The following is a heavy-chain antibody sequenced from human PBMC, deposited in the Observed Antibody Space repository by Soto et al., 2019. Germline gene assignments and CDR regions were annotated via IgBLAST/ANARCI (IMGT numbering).Heavy chain of an antibody. Sequence: PSETLSLTCTVSGGFISGGGYFWTWSRQPPGKGLEWIGYMYHSGSPLYNPSLKSRATISIDLSKNQFSLNLSSVTAADTAVYYCAREGPKWYFEIDPWGPGTRVTVSS. CDR2: MYHSGSP. CDR3: AREGPKWYFEIDP. D-gene: IGHD2-15*01. V-gene: IGHV4-30-2*01. J-gene: IGHJ5*02. CDR1: GGFISGGGYF.